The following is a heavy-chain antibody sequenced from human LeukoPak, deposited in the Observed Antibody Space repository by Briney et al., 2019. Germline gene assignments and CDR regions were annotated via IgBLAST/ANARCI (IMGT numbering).Heavy chain of an antibody. CDR1: GYTFTGYY. Sequence: RASVKVSCKASGYTFTGYYMHWVRQAPGQGLEWMGWINPNSGGTNYAQKFQGRVTMTRDTSISTAYMELSRLRSDDTAVYYCARDESMVRGVINYGMDVWGQGTTVTVSS. D-gene: IGHD3-10*01. J-gene: IGHJ6*02. V-gene: IGHV1-2*02. CDR3: ARDESMVRGVINYGMDV. CDR2: INPNSGGT.